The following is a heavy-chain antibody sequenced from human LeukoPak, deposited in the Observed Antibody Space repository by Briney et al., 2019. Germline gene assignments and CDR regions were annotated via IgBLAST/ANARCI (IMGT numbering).Heavy chain of an antibody. D-gene: IGHD3-22*01. V-gene: IGHV4-59*01. CDR1: GGSISSYY. Sequence: SETLSLTCTVSGGSISSYYWSWIRQPPGKGLEWIGYIYYSGSTNYNPSLKSRVTISVDTSKNQFSLKLSFVTAADTAVYYCARVWDYYDSSGYYRRGDAFDIWGQGTMVTVSS. CDR2: IYYSGST. J-gene: IGHJ3*02. CDR3: ARVWDYYDSSGYYRRGDAFDI.